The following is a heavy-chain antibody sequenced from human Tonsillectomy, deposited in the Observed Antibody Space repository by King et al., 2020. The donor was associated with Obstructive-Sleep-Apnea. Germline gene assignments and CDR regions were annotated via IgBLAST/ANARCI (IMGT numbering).Heavy chain of an antibody. CDR3: ARRRRDGYNSYWYFDL. Sequence: QLVQSGAEVKKPGESLKISCEASGYSFTNYWIAWVRQMPGKGLEWVGIIYPADSDSRYSPSFQGQGIISADKSISPAYLQWSSLKASDTAMYFCARRRRDGYNSYWYFDLWGRGTLVTVSS. J-gene: IGHJ2*01. D-gene: IGHD5-24*01. CDR1: GYSFTNYW. CDR2: IYPADSDS. V-gene: IGHV5-51*01.